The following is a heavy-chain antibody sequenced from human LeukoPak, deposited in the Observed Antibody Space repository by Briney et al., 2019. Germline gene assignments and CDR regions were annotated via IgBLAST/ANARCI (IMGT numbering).Heavy chain of an antibody. D-gene: IGHD3-22*01. J-gene: IGHJ4*02. CDR2: INTDGGSI. CDR1: GFTFSAYW. Sequence: GGSLRLSCAASGFTFSAYWMHWVRQAPGKGLVWVSRINTDGGSIRYADSVKGRFTISRDNAKNTLFLQMNSLRAEDTAAYYCARSVYDSGGYYRVLDYWGQGTLVTVSS. CDR3: ARSVYDSGGYYRVLDY. V-gene: IGHV3-74*01.